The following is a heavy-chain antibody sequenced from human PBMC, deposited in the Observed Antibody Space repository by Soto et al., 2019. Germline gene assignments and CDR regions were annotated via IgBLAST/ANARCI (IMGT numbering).Heavy chain of an antibody. CDR1: GGTFSSYA. J-gene: IGHJ6*02. D-gene: IGHD3-3*01. V-gene: IGHV1-69*13. CDR2: IIPIFGTA. Sequence: ASVKVSCKASGGTFSSYAISWVRQAPGQGLEWMGGIIPIFGTANYAQKFQGRVTITADESTSTAYMELSSLRSEDTAVYYCARADPVLRFPTNYYYGMDVWGQGTTVTVSS. CDR3: ARADPVLRFPTNYYYGMDV.